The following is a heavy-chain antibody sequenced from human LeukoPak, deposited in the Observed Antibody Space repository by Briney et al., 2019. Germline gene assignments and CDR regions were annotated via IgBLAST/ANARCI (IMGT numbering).Heavy chain of an antibody. CDR2: ISGSGGST. D-gene: IGHD3-10*01. Sequence: GGSLRLSCAASGFTFSSYAMSWVRQAPGKGLEWVSAISGSGGSTYYADSVKGRFTTSRDNSKNTLYLQMNSLRAEDTVVYYCAKNYYGSGSYSDYWGQGTLVTVSS. CDR3: AKNYYGSGSYSDY. J-gene: IGHJ4*02. V-gene: IGHV3-23*01. CDR1: GFTFSSYA.